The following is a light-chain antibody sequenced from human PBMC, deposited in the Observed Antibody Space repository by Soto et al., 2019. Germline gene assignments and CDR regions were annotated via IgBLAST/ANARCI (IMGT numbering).Light chain of an antibody. J-gene: IGKJ1*01. V-gene: IGKV3-20*01. Sequence: IVLTQSPATLSLSPGERATLSCRASQSVSSSYLAWYQQKPGQAPRLLIYDVSRRATGIPDRFSGSGSGTDFTLTVSRLEPEDFAVYYCQQYGSSPETFGQGTKVDIK. CDR1: QSVSSSY. CDR2: DVS. CDR3: QQYGSSPET.